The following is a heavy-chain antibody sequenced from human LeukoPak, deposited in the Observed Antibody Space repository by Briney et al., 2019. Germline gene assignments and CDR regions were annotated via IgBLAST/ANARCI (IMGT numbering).Heavy chain of an antibody. CDR3: AKAVGELRPYYFDY. CDR2: ISYDGSKK. J-gene: IGHJ4*02. D-gene: IGHD1-26*01. V-gene: IGHV3-30*04. CDR1: GFSLSSYA. Sequence: GGSLRLSCAASGFSLSSYAIHWVRQAPGKGLEWVAIISYDGSKKYYADSVKGRFTISRDNSKNTLYLQMNSLRAEDTAVYYCAKAVGELRPYYFDYWGQGTLVTVSS.